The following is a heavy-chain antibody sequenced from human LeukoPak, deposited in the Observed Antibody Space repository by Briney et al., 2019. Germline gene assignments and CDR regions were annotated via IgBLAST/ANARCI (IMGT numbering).Heavy chain of an antibody. D-gene: IGHD3-9*01. CDR2: ISSNGGST. Sequence: PGGSLRLSCAATGFTFSSYAMHWVRQAPGKGLEYVSAISSNGGSTYYANSVRGRFTISRDNSKNTLYLQMGSLRAEDMAVYYCARSLGLLTSYLHPLYWGQGTLVTVSS. CDR1: GFTFSSYA. J-gene: IGHJ4*02. CDR3: ARSLGLLTSYLHPLY. V-gene: IGHV3-64*01.